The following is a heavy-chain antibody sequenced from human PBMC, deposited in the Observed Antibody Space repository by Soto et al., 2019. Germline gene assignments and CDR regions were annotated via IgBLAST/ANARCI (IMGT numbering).Heavy chain of an antibody. D-gene: IGHD4-17*01. Sequence: SETLSLTCTVSGGSISSSSYYWGWIRQPPGKGLEWIGSIYYSGSTYYNQSLKNRVNISVDTSKNQISQKLRSVTAADTAVYYCARQGAYGDSAGRDAFDIWGQGTMVTVS. V-gene: IGHV4-39*01. CDR2: IYYSGST. J-gene: IGHJ3*02. CDR3: ARQGAYGDSAGRDAFDI. CDR1: GGSISSSSYY.